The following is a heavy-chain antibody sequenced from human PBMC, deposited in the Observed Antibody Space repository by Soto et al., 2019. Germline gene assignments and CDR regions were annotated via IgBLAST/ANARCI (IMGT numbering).Heavy chain of an antibody. J-gene: IGHJ6*02. Sequence: QVRLVQFGAELKRPGASVKVSCKASGYTFTGHYIHWVRQGPGQGPERMGWMNPNIGTTKFGQKFQDRVTLTRDTSISTVYMALTRLTADDTAVYFCARAGNPFCNTEGFPHYYGMDFWGQGTTVVVS. D-gene: IGHD2-15*01. CDR1: GYTFTGHY. CDR2: MNPNIGTT. V-gene: IGHV1-2*02. CDR3: ARAGNPFCNTEGFPHYYGMDF.